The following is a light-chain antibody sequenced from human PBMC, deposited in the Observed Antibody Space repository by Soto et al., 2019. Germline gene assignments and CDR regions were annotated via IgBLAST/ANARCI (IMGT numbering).Light chain of an antibody. CDR1: QSVAIY. J-gene: IGKJ5*01. CDR3: QQTYSDPL. CDR2: AAS. Sequence: DIQVTQSTSSLSASVGDIVTSTCRASQSVAIYLHWYQHKPGNAPNLLIYAASRLQDGVPSRFSGSGSGTDFTLTISSLQHEDFATYSCQQTYSDPLFGQGTRLDIK. V-gene: IGKV1-39*01.